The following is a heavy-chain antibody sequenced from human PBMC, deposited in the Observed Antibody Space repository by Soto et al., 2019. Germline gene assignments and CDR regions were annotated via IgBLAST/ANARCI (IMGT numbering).Heavy chain of an antibody. CDR3: ERLYDFWSGYSTPPGMDV. CDR2: IYYSGST. Sequence: SETLSLTCTVSGGSISSSSYYWGWIRQPPGKGLEWIGSIYYSGSTYYNPSLKSRVTISVDTSKNQFSLKLSSVTAADTAVYYCERLYDFWSGYSTPPGMDVWGQGTTVT. J-gene: IGHJ6*02. V-gene: IGHV4-39*01. CDR1: GGSISSSSYY. D-gene: IGHD3-3*01.